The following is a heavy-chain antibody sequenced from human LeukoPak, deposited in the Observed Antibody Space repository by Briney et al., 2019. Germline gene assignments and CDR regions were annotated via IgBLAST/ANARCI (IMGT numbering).Heavy chain of an antibody. CDR2: IYSGDRT. CDR1: GFTVQSID. CDR3: AKCYYDSSCYLDF. D-gene: IGHD3-22*01. Sequence: RGPLRLSCPASGFTVQSIDMTWVRPAAGRGLGWAAVIYSGDRTYYADSVKGRFTISRDNSKNTLYLQRNSLRAEDSCVYYCAKCYYDSSCYLDFWGQGTLVTVSS. V-gene: IGHV3-53*01. J-gene: IGHJ4*02.